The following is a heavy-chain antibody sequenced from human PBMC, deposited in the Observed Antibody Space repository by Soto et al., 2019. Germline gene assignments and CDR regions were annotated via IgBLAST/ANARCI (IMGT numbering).Heavy chain of an antibody. CDR1: GFTFSSYA. Sequence: QVQLVESGGGVVQPGRSLRLSCAASGFTFSSYAMHWVRQAPGKGLEWVAVISYDGSNKYYADSVKGRFTISRDNSKNTLYLQMNSLRAEDTAVYYCARDLLVVIDHYYYYGMDVWGQGTTVTVSS. J-gene: IGHJ6*02. CDR2: ISYDGSNK. V-gene: IGHV3-30-3*01. D-gene: IGHD2-15*01. CDR3: ARDLLVVIDHYYYYGMDV.